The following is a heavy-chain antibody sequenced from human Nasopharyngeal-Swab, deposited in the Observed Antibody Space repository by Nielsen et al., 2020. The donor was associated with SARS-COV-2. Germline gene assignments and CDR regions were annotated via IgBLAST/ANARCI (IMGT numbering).Heavy chain of an antibody. CDR2: ISGSGDISGSGGST. D-gene: IGHD2/OR15-2a*01. V-gene: IGHV3-23*01. J-gene: IGHJ4*02. CDR3: AKDLRGPYFF. CDR1: GYSFRTYG. Sequence: GGSLRLSCVASGYSFRTYGMTWVRQAPGKGLEWVAAISGSGDISGSGGSTYYAASVKGRFTISRDNSKNTLSLQMNSLRAEDTAVYYCAKDLRGPYFFWGQGTLVTVSS.